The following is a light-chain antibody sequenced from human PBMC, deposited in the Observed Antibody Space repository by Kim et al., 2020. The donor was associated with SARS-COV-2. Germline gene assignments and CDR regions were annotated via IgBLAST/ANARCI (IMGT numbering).Light chain of an antibody. CDR1: KSVSSN. CDR3: QQRSNWPPKYT. V-gene: IGKV3-11*01. J-gene: IGKJ2*01. Sequence: SPRERATHSCRASKSVSSNLAWYQQKPGQAPRRLIYDASNRATGIPARFSGSGSGTDFTLTISSLEPEDFAVYYCQQRSNWPPKYTFGQGTKLEI. CDR2: DAS.